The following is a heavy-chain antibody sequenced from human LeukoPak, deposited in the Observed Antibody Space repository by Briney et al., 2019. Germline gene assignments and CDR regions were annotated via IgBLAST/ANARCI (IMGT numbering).Heavy chain of an antibody. V-gene: IGHV4-59*02. Sequence: SETLSLTCTVSGGSVSSRYWSWIRQPPGKGLEWIGYIYYSGSTNYNPSLKSRVSISVDTSKNQFSLKLSSVTAADTAVYYCARDSTGSSWSDFWGQGTLVTVSS. CDR3: ARDSTGSSWSDF. CDR1: GGSVSSRY. D-gene: IGHD6-13*01. J-gene: IGHJ4*02. CDR2: IYYSGST.